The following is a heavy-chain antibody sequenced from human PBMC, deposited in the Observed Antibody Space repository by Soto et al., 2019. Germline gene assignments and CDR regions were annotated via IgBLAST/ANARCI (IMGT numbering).Heavy chain of an antibody. CDR2: IKSKTDGGTT. J-gene: IGHJ6*02. Sequence: GGSLRLSCAASGFTFSNAWMSWVRQAPGKGLEWVGRIKSKTDGGTTDYAAPVKGRFTISRDDSKNTLYLQMNSLKTEDTAVYYCTTDFTIFGVVLTQYYYYGMDVWGQGTTVTVSS. V-gene: IGHV3-15*01. CDR1: GFTFSNAW. D-gene: IGHD3-3*01. CDR3: TTDFTIFGVVLTQYYYYGMDV.